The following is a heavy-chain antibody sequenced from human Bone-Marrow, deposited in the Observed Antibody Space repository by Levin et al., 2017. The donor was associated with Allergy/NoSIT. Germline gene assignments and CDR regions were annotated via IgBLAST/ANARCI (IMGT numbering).Heavy chain of an antibody. CDR1: GFTFNDYA. Sequence: GGSLRLSCAASGFTFNDYAMHWVRQVPGGGLEWVAVISYDGSRKFYADSVKGRFTISRDNSKNTLELRMNTLRAEDTAVYYCAKMNYTYWSGYSDILLFDYWGQGNLVTVSS. CDR2: ISYDGSRK. CDR3: AKMNYTYWSGYSDILLFDY. J-gene: IGHJ4*02. V-gene: IGHV3-30*18. D-gene: IGHD3-3*01.